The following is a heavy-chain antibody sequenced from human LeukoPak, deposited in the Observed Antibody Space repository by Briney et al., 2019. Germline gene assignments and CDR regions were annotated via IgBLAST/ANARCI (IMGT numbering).Heavy chain of an antibody. CDR2: IYTSGST. CDR1: GGSISSYY. J-gene: IGHJ6*03. CDR3: ARGGSGYHSSLYYYYYYMDV. D-gene: IGHD3-3*01. V-gene: IGHV4-4*07. Sequence: SETLSLTCTVSGGSISSYYWSWIRQPAGKGLEWIGRIYTSGSTNYNPSLKSRVTVSVDTSKNQFSLRLSSVTAADTAVYYCARGGSGYHSSLYYYYYYMDVWGKGTSVTVSS.